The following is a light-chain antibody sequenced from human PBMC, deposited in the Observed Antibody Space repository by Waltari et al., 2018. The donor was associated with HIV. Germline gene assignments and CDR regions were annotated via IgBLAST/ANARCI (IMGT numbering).Light chain of an antibody. CDR1: HSVGIN. J-gene: IGKJ1*01. CDR2: GAS. V-gene: IGKV3-15*01. Sequence: EMVVTQSPATVSVSLGERATLSCRASHSVGINLAWYQQNPGQAPRRLIYGASTRATDIPGRFSGSGSVTDFTLTISSLQSEDSAVYFCQQYSNRPPWTFGQGTKVEI. CDR3: QQYSNRPPWT.